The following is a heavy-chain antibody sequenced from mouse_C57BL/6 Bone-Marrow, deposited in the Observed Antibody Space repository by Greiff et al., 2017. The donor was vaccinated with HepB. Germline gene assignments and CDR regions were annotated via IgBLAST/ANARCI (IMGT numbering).Heavy chain of an antibody. Sequence: EVQRVESGGGLVQPGGSLKLSCAASGFTFSDYYMYWVRQTPEKRLEWVAYISNGGGSTYYPDTVKGRFTISRDNAKNTLYLQMSRLKSEDTAMYYCARLYYGSSPFAMDDWGQGTSVTVSS. V-gene: IGHV5-12*01. J-gene: IGHJ4*01. CDR3: ARLYYGSSPFAMDD. D-gene: IGHD1-1*01. CDR1: GFTFSDYY. CDR2: ISNGGGST.